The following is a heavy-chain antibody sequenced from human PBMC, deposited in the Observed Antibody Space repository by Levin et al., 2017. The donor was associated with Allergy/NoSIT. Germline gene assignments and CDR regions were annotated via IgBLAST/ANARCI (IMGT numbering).Heavy chain of an antibody. CDR2: INPNSGGT. V-gene: IGHV1-2*06. D-gene: IGHD4-23*01. CDR1: GYTFTGYY. CDR3: ARDHFRGWVPYGGNSGIADY. Sequence: ASVKVSCKASGYTFTGYYMHWVRQAPGQGLEWMGRINPNSGGTNYAQKFQGRVTMTRDTSISTAYMELSRLRSDDTAVYYCARDHFRGWVPYGGNSGIADYWGQGTLVTVSS. J-gene: IGHJ4*02.